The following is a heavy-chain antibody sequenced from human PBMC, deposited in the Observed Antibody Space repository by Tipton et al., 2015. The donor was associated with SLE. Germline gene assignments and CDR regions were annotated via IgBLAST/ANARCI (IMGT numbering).Heavy chain of an antibody. D-gene: IGHD3-16*01. Sequence: TLSLTCTLSGGSVGSGTHYWTWIRQPAGKGLEWIGRIYTSGTTHYSPSLKSRVTISMDTSKNHFSLQLISVTAMDTAVYFCARDNWGKSEVRAFDIWGPGTVVTVSS. CDR2: IYTSGTT. V-gene: IGHV4-61*02. CDR1: GGSVGSGTHY. J-gene: IGHJ3*02. CDR3: ARDNWGKSEVRAFDI.